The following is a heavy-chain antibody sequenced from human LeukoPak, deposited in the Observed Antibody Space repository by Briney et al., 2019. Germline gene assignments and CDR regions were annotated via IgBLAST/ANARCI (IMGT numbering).Heavy chain of an antibody. CDR3: ARGYYGSGSFYPYYFDY. CDR1: GFAFEDYG. V-gene: IGHV3-20*04. D-gene: IGHD3-10*01. Sequence: GGSLRLSCVASGFAFEDYGMSWVRHTPGKGLEGVSGISWNGDSTGYPDSVEGRFTISRDNTKNSLYLQVNSLRAEDTALYYCARGYYGSGSFYPYYFDYWGQGTLVTVSS. CDR2: ISWNGDST. J-gene: IGHJ4*02.